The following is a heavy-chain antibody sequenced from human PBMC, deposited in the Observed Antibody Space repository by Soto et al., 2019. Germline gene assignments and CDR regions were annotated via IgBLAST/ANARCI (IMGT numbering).Heavy chain of an antibody. V-gene: IGHV5-51*01. CDR2: IHPGDSDT. J-gene: IGHJ3*02. CDR3: VRRDIVVPTTPDVFDI. Sequence: PGESLKISCKASGYSFTNYWIGWVRQMPGKGLEWVGIIHPGDSDTRYSPSFQGQVIISADKSISSAYLQWSSLKASDTAMYYCVRRDIVVPTTPDVFDIWGQGTMVTVSS. CDR1: GYSFTNYW. D-gene: IGHD2-21*01.